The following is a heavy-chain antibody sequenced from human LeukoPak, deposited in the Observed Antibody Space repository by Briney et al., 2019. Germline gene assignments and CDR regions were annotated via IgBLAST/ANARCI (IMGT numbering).Heavy chain of an antibody. V-gene: IGHV4-4*02. CDR2: IYHSGST. CDR1: GGSISSSNW. CDR3: ARTTMVRGTYYMDV. J-gene: IGHJ6*03. D-gene: IGHD3-10*01. Sequence: PSETLSLTCVVSGGSISSSNWWSWVRQPPGKELEWIGEIYHSGSTNYNPSLKSRVTISVDTSKNQFSLKLSSVTAADTAVYYCARTTMVRGTYYMDVWGKGTTVTISS.